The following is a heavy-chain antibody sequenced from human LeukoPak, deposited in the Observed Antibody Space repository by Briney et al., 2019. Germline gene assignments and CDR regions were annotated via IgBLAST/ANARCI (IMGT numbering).Heavy chain of an antibody. CDR2: IYYSGST. D-gene: IGHD5-12*01. CDR3: ASYRDIVATIFDY. J-gene: IGHJ4*02. Sequence: PSETLSLTCTVSGGSISSSSYYWGWIRQPPGKGLGWIGSIYYSGSTYYNPSLKSRVTISVDTSKNQFSLKLSSVTAADTAVYYCASYRDIVATIFDYWGQGTLVTVSS. V-gene: IGHV4-39*01. CDR1: GGSISSSSYY.